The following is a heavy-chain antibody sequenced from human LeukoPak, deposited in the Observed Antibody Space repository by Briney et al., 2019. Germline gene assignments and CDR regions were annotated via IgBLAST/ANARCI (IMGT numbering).Heavy chain of an antibody. D-gene: IGHD3-3*01. V-gene: IGHV4-4*07. CDR1: GGSISSYY. CDR3: ARVPHAETIFGIVLKGIDY. CDR2: IYTSGST. J-gene: IGHJ4*02. Sequence: SETLSLTCTVSGGSISSYYWSWIRQPAGKGLEWIGRIYTSGSTNYNPSLRSRVTISVDTSKNQFSLKLSSVTAADTAVYYCARVPHAETIFGIVLKGIDYWGQGTLVTVSS.